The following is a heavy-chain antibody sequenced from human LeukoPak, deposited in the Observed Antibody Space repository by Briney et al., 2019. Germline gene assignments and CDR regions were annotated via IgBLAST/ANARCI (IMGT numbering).Heavy chain of an antibody. J-gene: IGHJ6*02. V-gene: IGHV1-8*01. Sequence: ASVKVSCKTSRYTFANYDINWVRQATGQGLDWMGWMNPNSGNTGFAQNLQGRLTMTRDTSISTAYMDLSSLRSEDTAVYFCVRAGTLVRGVTLLSGMDVWGQGTTVTVSS. CDR1: RYTFANYD. D-gene: IGHD3-10*01. CDR3: VRAGTLVRGVTLLSGMDV. CDR2: MNPNSGNT.